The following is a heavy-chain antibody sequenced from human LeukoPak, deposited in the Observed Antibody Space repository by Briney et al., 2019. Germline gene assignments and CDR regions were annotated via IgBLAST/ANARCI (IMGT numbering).Heavy chain of an antibody. V-gene: IGHV3-53*01. CDR3: PRRAGEYSHLYDY. CDR2: IYSGGNT. D-gene: IGHD4-17*01. J-gene: IGHJ4*02. CDR1: EFSVGSNY. Sequence: GGSLRLSCAASEFSVGSNYMTWVRQAPGKGLEWVSFIYSGGNTHYSDSAKGRFTISRDNSKNTLYLQRNSLRADDKAVYYCPRRAGEYSHLYDYWGQGTLVTVSS.